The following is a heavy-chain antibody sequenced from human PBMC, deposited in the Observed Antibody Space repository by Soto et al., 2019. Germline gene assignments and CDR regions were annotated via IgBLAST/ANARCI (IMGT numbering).Heavy chain of an antibody. CDR3: TTDVAVVVPAAIAAFDI. V-gene: IGHV3-15*01. Sequence: PGGSLRLSCAASGFTFSNAWMSWVRQAPGKGLEWVGRIKSKTDGGTTDYAAPVKGRFTISRDDSKNTLYLQMNSLKTEDTAVYYCTTDVAVVVPAAIAAFDIWGQGTMVTVSS. CDR2: IKSKTDGGTT. D-gene: IGHD2-2*01. J-gene: IGHJ3*02. CDR1: GFTFSNAW.